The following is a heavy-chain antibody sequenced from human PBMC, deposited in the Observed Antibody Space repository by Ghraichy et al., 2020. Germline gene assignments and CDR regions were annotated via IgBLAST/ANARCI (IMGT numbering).Heavy chain of an antibody. V-gene: IGHV4-4*09. CDR2: IYTSGST. Sequence: SETLSLTCTVSGGSISSYYWSWIRQPPGKGLEWIGYIYTSGSTNYNPSLKSRVTISVDTSKNQFSLKLSSVTAADTAVYYCARREIGSYYFAFDIWGQGTMVTVSS. CDR3: ARREIGSYYFAFDI. J-gene: IGHJ3*02. D-gene: IGHD1-26*01. CDR1: GGSISSYY.